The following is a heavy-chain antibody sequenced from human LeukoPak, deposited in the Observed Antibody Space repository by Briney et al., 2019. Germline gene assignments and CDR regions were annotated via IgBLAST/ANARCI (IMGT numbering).Heavy chain of an antibody. CDR3: ARRAYSSGYYYFDY. J-gene: IGHJ4*02. Sequence: SETLSLTCTVSGGSISSYHWSWIRQPPGKGLEWIGYIYYSGSTNYNPSPKSRVTISVDTSKNQFSLKLSSVTAADTAVYYCARRAYSSGYYYFDYWGQVTQVTVSS. V-gene: IGHV4-59*08. CDR1: GGSISSYH. D-gene: IGHD6-19*01. CDR2: IYYSGST.